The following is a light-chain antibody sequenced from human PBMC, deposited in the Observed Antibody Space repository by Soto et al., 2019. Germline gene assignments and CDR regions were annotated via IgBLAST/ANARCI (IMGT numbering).Light chain of an antibody. J-gene: IGKJ1*01. V-gene: IGKV3-20*01. Sequence: EIVLTQSPDTLSLSPGERATLSCRASKSFSRSYLAWYQQKPGQAPRLLIYGASSRATGIPDRFRGRGSGTDFTLTISRLEPEVFAVYYCQKYGSSRGTFGQGTKVDIK. CDR2: GAS. CDR3: QKYGSSRGT. CDR1: KSFSRSY.